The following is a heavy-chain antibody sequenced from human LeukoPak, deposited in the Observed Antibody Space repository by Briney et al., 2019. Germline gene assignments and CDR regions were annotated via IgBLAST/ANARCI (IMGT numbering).Heavy chain of an antibody. CDR1: GFTVSSNY. J-gene: IGHJ4*02. Sequence: PGGSLRLSCAASGFTVSSNYMSWVRQAPGKGLEWVSGINGNGGSTGYADSVKGRFTISRDNDKNSLYLQMNSLRAEDTALYYCASGGYCSGGSCYNDQVELDYWGQGTLVTVSS. CDR3: ASGGYCSGGSCYNDQVELDY. CDR2: INGNGGST. D-gene: IGHD2-15*01. V-gene: IGHV3-20*04.